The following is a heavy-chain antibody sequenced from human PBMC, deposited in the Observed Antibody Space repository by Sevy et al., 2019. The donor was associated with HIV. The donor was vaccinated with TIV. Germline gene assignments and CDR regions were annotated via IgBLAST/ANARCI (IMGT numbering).Heavy chain of an antibody. J-gene: IGHJ4*02. Sequence: GGSLRLSCVTSGFTFSSYAMSWVRQTPGKGLEWVSAIGGSADYTYYADSVKGRFTISRDNSKNTLYLQMNGLRAEDTAFYYCAKEVSAHSYSDYWGQGTLVTVSS. CDR1: GFTFSSYA. D-gene: IGHD3-10*01. CDR3: AKEVSAHSYSDY. V-gene: IGHV3-23*01. CDR2: IGGSADYT.